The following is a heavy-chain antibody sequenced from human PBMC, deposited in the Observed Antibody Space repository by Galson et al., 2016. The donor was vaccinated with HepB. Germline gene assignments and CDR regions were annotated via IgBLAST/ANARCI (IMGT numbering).Heavy chain of an antibody. CDR1: GFTFSNYA. V-gene: IGHV3-30-3*01. CDR2: ISYDGSNK. CDR3: ARQNTSGWYLFFDY. J-gene: IGHJ4*02. Sequence: SLRLSCAASGFTFSNYAMHWVRQAPGKGLEWVAFISYDGSNKYYADSVKGRFTISRDNSKNTLYLQMNSLRAEDTAVYFCARQNTSGWYLFFDYWGQGTLVTVSS. D-gene: IGHD6-13*01.